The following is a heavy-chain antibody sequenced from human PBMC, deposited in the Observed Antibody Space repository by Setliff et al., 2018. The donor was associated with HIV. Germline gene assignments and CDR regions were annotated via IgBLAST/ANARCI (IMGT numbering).Heavy chain of an antibody. V-gene: IGHV1-8*02. Sequence: ASVKVSCKASEYTFTGYYLHWVRQATGQGLEWMGWMNPNSGNTGYAQKFQGRVTMTRNTSISTAYMELSSLRSEDTAMYYCARVLRGSSGWYGYYYMDVWGKGTTVTVSS. D-gene: IGHD6-19*01. CDR3: ARVLRGSSGWYGYYYMDV. J-gene: IGHJ6*03. CDR1: EYTFTGYY. CDR2: MNPNSGNT.